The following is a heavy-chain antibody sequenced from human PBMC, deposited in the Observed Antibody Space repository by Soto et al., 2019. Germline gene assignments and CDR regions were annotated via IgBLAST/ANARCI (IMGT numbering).Heavy chain of an antibody. CDR3: ARGFSDSSGCFVY. J-gene: IGHJ4*02. D-gene: IGHD6-19*01. CDR2: INSDGSST. Sequence: EVQLVESGGGLVQPGGSLRLSCAASGFTFSSYWMHWVRQAPGKGLVWVSRINSDGSSTSYADSVKGRFTISRDNAKNTRYLQMNSLRAEDTAVYYGARGFSDSSGCFVYWGQGNLVAVAS. V-gene: IGHV3-74*01. CDR1: GFTFSSYW.